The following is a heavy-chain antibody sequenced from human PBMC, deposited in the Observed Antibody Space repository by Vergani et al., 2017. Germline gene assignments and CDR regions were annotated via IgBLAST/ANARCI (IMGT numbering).Heavy chain of an antibody. CDR1: GYTFTSYD. V-gene: IGHV1-8*01. CDR2: MNPNSGNT. J-gene: IGHJ4*02. D-gene: IGHD4-17*01. Sequence: QVQLVQSGAEVKKPGASVKVSCKASGYTFTSYDINWVRQATGQGLEWMGWMNPNSGNTGYAQKFQGRVTMTRDTSTSTVSMELSSLRSEDTAVYYCASSKGKTTVIFDYWGQGTLVTVSA. CDR3: ASSKGKTTVIFDY.